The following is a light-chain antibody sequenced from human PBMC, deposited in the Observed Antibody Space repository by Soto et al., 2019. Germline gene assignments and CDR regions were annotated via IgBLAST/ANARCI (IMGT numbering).Light chain of an antibody. V-gene: IGLV2-8*01. J-gene: IGLJ1*01. CDR2: EVI. CDR3: SSYAGRETGV. Sequence: QSALTQPPSASGSPGQSVTSSCTGTSNDIGAYNYVSWYQQHPGKAPKLLIYEVIRRPSGVPDRFSGSRSGNTASLIVSGLQPEDEADYYCSSYAGRETGVFGTGTKVTVL. CDR1: SNDIGAYNY.